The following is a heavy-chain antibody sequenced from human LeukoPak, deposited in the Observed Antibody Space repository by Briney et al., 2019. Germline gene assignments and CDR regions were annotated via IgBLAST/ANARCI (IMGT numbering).Heavy chain of an antibody. CDR1: GGTFSSYA. CDR2: IIPIFGTA. Sequence: GASVKVSCKASGGTFSSYAISWVRQAPGQGLEWMEGIIPIFGTANYAQKFQGRVTITTDESTSTAYMELSSLRSEDTAVYYCARDQGYYYDFWNYYYYYYMDVWGKGTTVTVSS. D-gene: IGHD3-3*01. J-gene: IGHJ6*03. V-gene: IGHV1-69*05. CDR3: ARDQGYYYDFWNYYYYYYMDV.